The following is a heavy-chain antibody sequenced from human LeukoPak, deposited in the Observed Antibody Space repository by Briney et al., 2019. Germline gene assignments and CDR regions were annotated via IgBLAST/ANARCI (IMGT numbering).Heavy chain of an antibody. Sequence: PGGSLRLSCAASGFTFSSYGMHWVRQAPGKGLEWVAVKSYDGSNKYYADSVKGRFTISRDNSKNTLYLQMNSLRAEDTAVYYCAKDSEQRSYYYGSGSPLKNYFDYWGQGTLVTVSS. J-gene: IGHJ4*02. V-gene: IGHV3-30*18. CDR1: GFTFSSYG. CDR2: KSYDGSNK. CDR3: AKDSEQRSYYYGSGSPLKNYFDY. D-gene: IGHD3-10*01.